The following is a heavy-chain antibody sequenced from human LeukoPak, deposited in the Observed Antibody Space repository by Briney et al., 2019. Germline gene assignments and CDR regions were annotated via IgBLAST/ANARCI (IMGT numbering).Heavy chain of an antibody. CDR1: GYIFTDYA. Sequence: ASVKVSCKASGYIFTDYAIHWLRQAPGQRPEWMGWMNGGNGNTKYSQKFQGRITLIRDTSAATAYMELSSLRHDDLAVYYCARGRGTSGSNRDFYYYYYMDVWGQGTMVTVSS. J-gene: IGHJ6*03. CDR2: MNGGNGNT. V-gene: IGHV1-3*01. D-gene: IGHD2-15*01. CDR3: ARGRGTSGSNRDFYYYYYMDV.